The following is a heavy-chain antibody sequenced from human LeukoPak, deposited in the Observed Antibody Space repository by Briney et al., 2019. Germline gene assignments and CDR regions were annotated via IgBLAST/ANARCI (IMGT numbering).Heavy chain of an antibody. Sequence: GGSLRLSCAASGFTFSSNWMSWVRQAPGKGLESVANIKEDGSEKYYVDSVKGRFTISRDNAKNSLYLQMNSLRAEDTAVYYCARAGGSYYGIAFDIWGQGTMVTVSS. CDR3: ARAGGSYYGIAFDI. J-gene: IGHJ3*02. D-gene: IGHD1-26*01. CDR2: IKEDGSEK. V-gene: IGHV3-7*01. CDR1: GFTFSSNW.